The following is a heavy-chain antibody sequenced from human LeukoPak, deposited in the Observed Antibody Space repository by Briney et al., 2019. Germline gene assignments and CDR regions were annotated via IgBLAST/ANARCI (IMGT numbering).Heavy chain of an antibody. CDR1: GFSFSSFW. CDR2: IKDDGSVK. V-gene: IGHV3-7*03. D-gene: IGHD2-21*01. Sequence: GGSLRLSCTASGFSFSSFWMSWVRQAPGKGLEWVANIKDDGSVKNHVDSLKGRFSISRDNARNSLYLQISSLRAEDTAVYYCATEVVATASAFDCWGQGTLVTVSS. CDR3: ATEVVATASAFDC. J-gene: IGHJ4*02.